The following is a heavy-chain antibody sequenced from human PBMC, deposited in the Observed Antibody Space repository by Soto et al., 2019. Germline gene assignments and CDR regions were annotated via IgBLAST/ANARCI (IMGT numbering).Heavy chain of an antibody. CDR2: IYYSGST. Sequence: PSETLYLTCTVFGVSIRSRRYYWGWIRQPPGKGLEWFGSIYYSGSTYYNPSLKSRVTISVDTSKNQFSLKLSSVTAADTAVYYCARHTYYDFWSGYYRGYYYYYMDVWGKGTTVTVS. J-gene: IGHJ6*03. D-gene: IGHD3-3*01. CDR3: ARHTYYDFWSGYYRGYYYYYMDV. CDR1: GVSIRSRRYY. V-gene: IGHV4-39*01.